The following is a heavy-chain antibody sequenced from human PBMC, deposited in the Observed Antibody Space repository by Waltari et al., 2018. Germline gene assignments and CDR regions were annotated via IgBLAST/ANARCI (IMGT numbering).Heavy chain of an antibody. V-gene: IGHV3-53*01. CDR3: ASSTAQPWTKGGLDN. J-gene: IGHJ4*02. CDR2: VYTGGST. D-gene: IGHD5-18*01. Sequence: DVQLVEPGGGLIQPGGSLKLSCAASGFIVHHTSMSWVRQAPGKGLEWVSIVYTGGSTYYADFVKGRFTISRDSSKNTLYLQMNDLRAEDTAVYYCASSTAQPWTKGGLDNWGQGTLVIVSS. CDR1: GFIVHHTS.